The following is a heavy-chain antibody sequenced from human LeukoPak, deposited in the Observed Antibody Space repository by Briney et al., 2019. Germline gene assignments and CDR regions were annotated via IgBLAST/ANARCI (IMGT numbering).Heavy chain of an antibody. CDR2: IKSDGSIT. CDR1: GFSFSNYW. J-gene: IGHJ6*04. D-gene: IGHD4-11*01. V-gene: IGHV3-74*03. Sequence: SGGSLTLSCAASGFSFSNYWMVWVRQAPGKGLVWVSNIKSDGSITKYADSVKGRSTISRDNAKNTLYLQMNSLSAEDTAVYYCGRDNNYKVDVWGKGTTVTVSS. CDR3: GRDNNYKVDV.